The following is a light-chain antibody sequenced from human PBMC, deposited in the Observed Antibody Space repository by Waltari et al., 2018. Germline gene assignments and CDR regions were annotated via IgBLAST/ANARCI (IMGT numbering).Light chain of an antibody. J-gene: IGKJ1*01. Sequence: EIVMTQSPATLSVSPGERATLSCRASQSVSSKLAWYQQKPGQAPRLLIYGAFTRATGVPARFSGSGSGPEYILTISSLQSEDFAVYYCQHHNIWPPRWTFGQGTKVEIK. CDR2: GAF. V-gene: IGKV3-15*01. CDR1: QSVSSK. CDR3: QHHNIWPPRWT.